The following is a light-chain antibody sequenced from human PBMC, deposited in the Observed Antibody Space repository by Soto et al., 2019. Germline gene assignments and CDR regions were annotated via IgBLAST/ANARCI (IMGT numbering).Light chain of an antibody. Sequence: EIVLTQSPGTLSLSPGERATLSSRASQSVSSSYLAWYQQKPGQAPRLLIFGASRRATGIPDRFSGSGSGTDFTLTISRLEPEDFAVFYCQQYGGSPPYTFGQGTKLEIK. CDR3: QQYGGSPPYT. CDR2: GAS. J-gene: IGKJ2*01. CDR1: QSVSSSY. V-gene: IGKV3-20*01.